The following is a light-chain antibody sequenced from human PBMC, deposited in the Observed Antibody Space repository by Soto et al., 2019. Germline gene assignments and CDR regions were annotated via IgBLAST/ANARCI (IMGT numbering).Light chain of an antibody. Sequence: EIVMTQSPATLSVSPGERATLSCRASQSVSTNLAWYQQRPGQAPRLLIYGASTRATGIPARFSGSRSGTDFTLAISCLQSDDFAVNFCQQSTTWPPWTFGQGTKV. J-gene: IGKJ1*01. CDR2: GAS. CDR3: QQSTTWPPWT. V-gene: IGKV3-15*01. CDR1: QSVSTN.